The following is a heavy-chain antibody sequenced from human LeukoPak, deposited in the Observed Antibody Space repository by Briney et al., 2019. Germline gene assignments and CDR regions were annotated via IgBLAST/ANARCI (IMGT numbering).Heavy chain of an antibody. V-gene: IGHV4-4*07. CDR1: GGSISSYY. J-gene: IGHJ4*02. D-gene: IGHD2-2*01. CDR2: IYTSGST. CDR3: ARGGYCSSTSCREDYDY. Sequence: SETLSLTCTVSGGSISSYYWSWIRQPAGKGLEWIGRIYTSGSTNYNPSLKSRVTISVDTSKNQFSLKLSSVTAADTAVYYCARGGYCSSTSCREDYDYWGQGTLVTVSS.